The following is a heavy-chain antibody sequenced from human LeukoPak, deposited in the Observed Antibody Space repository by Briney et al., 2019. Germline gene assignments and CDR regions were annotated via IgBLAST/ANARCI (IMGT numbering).Heavy chain of an antibody. CDR2: IYSGGST. CDR3: ARDPAFGALDI. CDR1: GFIVSDNY. V-gene: IGHV3-53*01. J-gene: IGHJ3*02. Sequence: GGSLRLSCAASGFIVSDNYLTWVRQAPGKGLEWVSSIYSGGSTYYAGSVRGRFTISRDNAKNSVYLQMNSLTAEDTAVYYCARDPAFGALDIWGQGTVVTVSS. D-gene: IGHD3-16*01.